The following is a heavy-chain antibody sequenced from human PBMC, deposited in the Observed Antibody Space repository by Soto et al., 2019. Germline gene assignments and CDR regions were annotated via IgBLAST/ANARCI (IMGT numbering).Heavy chain of an antibody. Sequence: PSETLSLTCTVSGGSISSYYWSWIRQPPGKGLEWIGYIYYSGSTNYNPSLKSRVTISVDTSKNQLSLKLSSVTAADTAVYYCASIRNVDIVPTFDYWGQGTLVTVSS. V-gene: IGHV4-59*08. CDR3: ASIRNVDIVPTFDY. J-gene: IGHJ4*02. CDR2: IYYSGST. D-gene: IGHD5-12*01. CDR1: GGSISSYY.